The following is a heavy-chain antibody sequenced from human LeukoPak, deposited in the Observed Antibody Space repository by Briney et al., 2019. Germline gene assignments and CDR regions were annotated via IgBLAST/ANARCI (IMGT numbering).Heavy chain of an antibody. D-gene: IGHD6-13*01. CDR3: AGRQEGGIAAAGTGAFDI. CDR2: IYYSGST. V-gene: IGHV4-59*01. Sequence: SETLSLTCTVSGGSISSYYWSWIRQPPGKGLEWIGYIYYSGSTNYNPSLKSRVTISVDTSKNQFSLKLSSVTAADTAVYYCAGRQEGGIAAAGTGAFDIWGQGTMVTVSS. J-gene: IGHJ3*02. CDR1: GGSISSYY.